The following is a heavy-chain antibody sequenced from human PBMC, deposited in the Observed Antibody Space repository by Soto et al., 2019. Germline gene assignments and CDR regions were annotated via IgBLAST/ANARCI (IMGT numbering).Heavy chain of an antibody. CDR1: GFTFDDYA. J-gene: IGHJ4*02. V-gene: IGHV3-9*01. CDR2: ISWNSGSI. CDR3: ANDHQVGCRSTSCYAFDY. Sequence: EVQLVESGGGLVQHGRSMRLSCAASGFTFDDYAMHWVRHAPGKGLEWVSGISWNSGSIGYADSVKGRFTISRDNAKNSLYLQMNSLRAEDTALYYCANDHQVGCRSTSCYAFDYWGQGTLVTVSA. D-gene: IGHD2-2*01.